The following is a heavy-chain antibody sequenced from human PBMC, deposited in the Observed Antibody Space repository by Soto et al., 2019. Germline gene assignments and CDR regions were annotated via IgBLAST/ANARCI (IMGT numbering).Heavy chain of an antibody. J-gene: IGHJ2*01. CDR1: GDTFNSYS. Sequence: QVQLVQSGAEVKKPGSSVRVSCKTSGDTFNSYSIIWVRQAPGQGLEWMGRIIPILRMTNYAQKFQGRVTITADTSTSTVYMGLSSLRSEDTAVYYCARPRNAYSAYDGSWYFDLWGRGTQVTVSS. CDR2: IIPILRMT. CDR3: ARPRNAYSAYDGSWYFDL. D-gene: IGHD5-12*01. V-gene: IGHV1-69*02.